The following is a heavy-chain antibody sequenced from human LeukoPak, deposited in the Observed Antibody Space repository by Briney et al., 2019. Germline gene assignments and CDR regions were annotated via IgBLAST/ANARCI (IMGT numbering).Heavy chain of an antibody. D-gene: IGHD6-13*01. Sequence: GGSLRLSCAASGFTFDDYAMHWVRQAPGKGLEWVSGISWNSGSIGYADSVKGRFTISRDNAKNSLYLQMNSLRAEDTALYYCAKVQQPSPHYYHYGMDVWGQGATVTVSS. J-gene: IGHJ6*02. V-gene: IGHV3-9*01. CDR1: GFTFDDYA. CDR3: AKVQQPSPHYYHYGMDV. CDR2: ISWNSGSI.